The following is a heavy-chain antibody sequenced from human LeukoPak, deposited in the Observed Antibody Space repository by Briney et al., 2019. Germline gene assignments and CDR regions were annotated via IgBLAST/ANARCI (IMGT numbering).Heavy chain of an antibody. J-gene: IGHJ6*03. D-gene: IGHD1-26*01. V-gene: IGHV1-8*01. Sequence: ASVKVSCKASGYTFTSYDINWMRQATGQGLEWMGCMNPNSGNTGYAQKFQGRVTMTRNTSISTAYMELSSLRSEDTAVYYCARARSSGSYLWGAYYYYYMDVWGKGTTVTVSS. CDR2: MNPNSGNT. CDR3: ARARSSGSYLWGAYYYYYMDV. CDR1: GYTFTSYD.